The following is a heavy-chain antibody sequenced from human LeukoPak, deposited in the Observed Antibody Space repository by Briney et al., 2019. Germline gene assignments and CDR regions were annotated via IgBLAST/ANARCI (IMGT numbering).Heavy chain of an antibody. D-gene: IGHD2-21*02. CDR3: ARSESVVVTAPLDY. J-gene: IGHJ4*02. CDR2: IYYSGST. Sequence: SETLSLTCTVSGGSISSGDYYWSWIRQPPGTGLEWIGYIYYSGSTCYNPSLKSRVTISVDTSKNQFSLKLSSVTAADTAVYYCARSESVVVTAPLDYWGQGTLVTVSS. V-gene: IGHV4-30-4*01. CDR1: GGSISSGDYY.